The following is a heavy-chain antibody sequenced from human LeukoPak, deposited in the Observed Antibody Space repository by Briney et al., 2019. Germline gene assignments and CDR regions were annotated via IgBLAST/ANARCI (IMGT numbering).Heavy chain of an antibody. Sequence: PSGTLSLTCTVSGGSISSYYWSWIRQPPGKGLEWIGYIYYSGSTNYNPSLKSRVTISVDTSKNQFSLKLSSVTAADTAVYYCARVGSGSGYFDYWGQGTLVTVSS. D-gene: IGHD6-19*01. J-gene: IGHJ4*02. V-gene: IGHV4-59*01. CDR1: GGSISSYY. CDR2: IYYSGST. CDR3: ARVGSGSGYFDY.